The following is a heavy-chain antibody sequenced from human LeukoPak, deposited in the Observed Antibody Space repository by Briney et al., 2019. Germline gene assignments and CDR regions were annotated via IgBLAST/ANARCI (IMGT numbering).Heavy chain of an antibody. D-gene: IGHD1-26*01. CDR2: ISYDGSNK. CDR1: GFTFSSYA. V-gene: IGHV3-30-3*01. Sequence: GRSLRLSCAASGFTFSSYAMHWVRQAPGKGLEWVAVISYDGSNKYYADSVKGRFTISRDNSKNTLYLQMNSLRAEDTAVYYCAKERVGAPDYWGQGTLVTVSS. CDR3: AKERVGAPDY. J-gene: IGHJ4*02.